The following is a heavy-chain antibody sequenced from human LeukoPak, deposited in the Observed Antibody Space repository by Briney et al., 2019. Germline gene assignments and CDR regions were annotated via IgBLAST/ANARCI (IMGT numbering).Heavy chain of an antibody. Sequence: GESLKISCKGSGYSFTSYWIGWVRHMPEKGLEWMGIIYPGDSDTRYSPSFQGQVTISADKYISTAYLQWSSLKASDTAMYYCARRRYYGSGSYSSGWFDPWGQGTLVTVSS. CDR1: GYSFTSYW. CDR3: ARRRYYGSGSYSSGWFDP. D-gene: IGHD3-10*01. J-gene: IGHJ5*02. CDR2: IYPGDSDT. V-gene: IGHV5-51*01.